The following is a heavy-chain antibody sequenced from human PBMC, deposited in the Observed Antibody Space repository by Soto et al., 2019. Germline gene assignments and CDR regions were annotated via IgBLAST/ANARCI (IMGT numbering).Heavy chain of an antibody. CDR1: VGSISSGGYY. CDR2: IYYSGST. Sequence: QVQLQEPGPGLVKPSQTLSLTCTVSVGSISSGGYYWSWIRQHPGKGLEWIGYIYYSGSTYYNPSLKSPVTISLDTSKNQFSLKLSSVTAADTAVYYCARVCGGDCHYGMDVWGQGTTVTVSS. CDR3: ARVCGGDCHYGMDV. J-gene: IGHJ6*02. V-gene: IGHV4-31*01. D-gene: IGHD2-21*02.